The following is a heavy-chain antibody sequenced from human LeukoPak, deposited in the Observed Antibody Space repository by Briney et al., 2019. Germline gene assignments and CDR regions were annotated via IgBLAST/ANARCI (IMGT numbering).Heavy chain of an antibody. CDR1: GGSISSYY. CDR3: ASAHLSRGWHPFDY. V-gene: IGHV4-4*07. J-gene: IGHJ4*02. Sequence: PSETLSLTCTVSGGSISSYYWSWIRQPAGKGLEWIGRIYTSGSTNYNPSLKSRVTMSVDTSKNQFSLKLSSVTAADTAVYYCASAHLSRGWHPFDYWGQGTLVTVSS. D-gene: IGHD6-19*01. CDR2: IYTSGST.